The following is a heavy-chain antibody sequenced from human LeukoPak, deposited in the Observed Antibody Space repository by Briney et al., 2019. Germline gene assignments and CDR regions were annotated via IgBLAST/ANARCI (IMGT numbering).Heavy chain of an antibody. CDR3: AKGGLGQASGLDL. CDR2: ITDSGGNA. Sequence: GGSLRLSCAASGFIFSNYAMTWVRQAPGKGLEYISSITDSGGNAYYADSVKGRFTLSRDNSRDTLYLHLNSLRAEDTALYYCAKGGLGQASGLDLWGQGTTVIVSS. CDR1: GFIFSNYA. D-gene: IGHD3-10*01. V-gene: IGHV3-23*01. J-gene: IGHJ6*02.